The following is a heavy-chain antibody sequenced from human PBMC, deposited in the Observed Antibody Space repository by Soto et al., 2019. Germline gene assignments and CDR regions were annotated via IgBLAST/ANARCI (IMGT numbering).Heavy chain of an antibody. CDR2: INAGNGNT. D-gene: IGHD3-22*01. J-gene: IGHJ6*02. V-gene: IGHV1-3*01. Sequence: QIQLIQSGAEVKKPGASVKVSCKASGYTFTSYGIHWVRQAPGQRLEWTGWINAGNGNTKYSEKFQGRVTITRDTSASTAYLELSSLRSEDTAVYYCARDPNDSSAYYHHYYYGMDVWGQGTTVTVSS. CDR1: GYTFTSYG. CDR3: ARDPNDSSAYYHHYYYGMDV.